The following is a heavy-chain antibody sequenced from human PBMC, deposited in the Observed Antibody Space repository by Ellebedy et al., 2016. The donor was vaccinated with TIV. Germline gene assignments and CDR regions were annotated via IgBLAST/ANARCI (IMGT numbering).Heavy chain of an antibody. Sequence: GGSLRLSCVASGFTFSSYSMNWVRQAPGKGLEWVSYISSSSSTIYYADSVKGRFTISRDNSKNTLYLQMNSLRAEDTAVYYCARGDLWTGYIITYQEVDYWGQGTLVTVST. CDR2: ISSSSSTI. J-gene: IGHJ4*02. V-gene: IGHV3-48*01. CDR3: ARGDLWTGYIITYQEVDY. D-gene: IGHD3/OR15-3a*01. CDR1: GFTFSSYS.